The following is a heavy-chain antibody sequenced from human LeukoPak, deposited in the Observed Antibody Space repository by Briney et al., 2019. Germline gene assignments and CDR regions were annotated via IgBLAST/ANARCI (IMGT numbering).Heavy chain of an antibody. CDR2: IYYSGST. D-gene: IGHD3-22*01. CDR3: ARASYDSSGYYFDY. CDR1: GGSISSHY. Sequence: SETLSLTCTVSGGSISSHYWSWIRRPPGKGLEWIGYIYYSGSTNYNPSLKSRVTISVDTSKNQFSLKLSSVTAADTAVYYCARASYDSSGYYFDYWGQGTLVTVSS. J-gene: IGHJ4*02. V-gene: IGHV4-59*11.